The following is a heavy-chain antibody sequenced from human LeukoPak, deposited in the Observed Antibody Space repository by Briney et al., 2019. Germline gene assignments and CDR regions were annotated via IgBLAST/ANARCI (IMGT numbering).Heavy chain of an antibody. CDR1: GFTFSSYS. CDR2: IYSGGST. CDR3: ARVVWGYYYMDV. V-gene: IGHV3-53*01. J-gene: IGHJ6*03. D-gene: IGHD2-8*01. Sequence: PGGSLRLSCAASGFTFSSYSMNWVRQAPGKGLEWVSVIYSGGSTYYADSVKGRFTISRDNSKNTLYLQMNSLRAEDTAVYYCARVVWGYYYMDVWGKGTTVTVSS.